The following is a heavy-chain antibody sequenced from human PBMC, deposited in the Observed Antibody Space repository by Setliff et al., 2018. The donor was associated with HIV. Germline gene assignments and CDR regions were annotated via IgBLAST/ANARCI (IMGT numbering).Heavy chain of an antibody. V-gene: IGHV4-39*01. D-gene: IGHD3-9*01. CDR2: LPYRGTT. Sequence: PSETLSLTCTVSGGSVSTSTYYWGWIRQPPGKGLEYIGTLPYRGTTHYNPSLKSRIALSIDSSKNQFSLNPHFVTATDSALYYCATTRPISTGYPGFFDSWGQGIVVTVSS. CDR3: ATTRPISTGYPGFFDS. J-gene: IGHJ4*02. CDR1: GGSVSTSTYY.